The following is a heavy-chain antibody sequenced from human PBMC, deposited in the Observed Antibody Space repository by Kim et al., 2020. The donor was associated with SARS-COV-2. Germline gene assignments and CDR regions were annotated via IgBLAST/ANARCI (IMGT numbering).Heavy chain of an antibody. CDR3: AKDRLVTGRLIDY. CDR2: ISYDGSNK. CDR1: GFTFSSYG. V-gene: IGHV3-30*18. J-gene: IGHJ4*02. D-gene: IGHD3-16*01. Sequence: GGSLRLSCAASGFTFSSYGMHWVRQAPGKGLEWVAVISYDGSNKYYADSVKGRFTISRDNSKNTLYLQMNSLRAEDTAVYYRAKDRLVTGRLIDYWGQGTLVTVSS.